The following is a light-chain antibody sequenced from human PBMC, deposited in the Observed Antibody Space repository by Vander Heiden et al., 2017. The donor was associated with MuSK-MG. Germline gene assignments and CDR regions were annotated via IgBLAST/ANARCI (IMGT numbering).Light chain of an antibody. Sequence: DTPMTHSPSSLSASIGDRVPITCRASQKIGTYLIWYQQKPGKAPKLLIYATSSLESGIPSRFSGSGSGTEFTLTISRLQPEDAATYFCQQCDRNPFDFGPGTTVEIK. CDR1: QKIGTY. CDR3: QQCDRNPFD. V-gene: IGKV1-39*01. J-gene: IGKJ3*01. CDR2: ATS.